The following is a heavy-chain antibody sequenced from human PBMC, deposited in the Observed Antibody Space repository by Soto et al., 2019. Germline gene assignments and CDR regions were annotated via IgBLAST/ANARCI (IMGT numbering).Heavy chain of an antibody. Sequence: GGTLRLSCAASGFTFTRYSMNWVRQAPGKGLEWVSSISSTTNYIYYGDSMKGRFTISRDNAKNSLYLEMNSLRAEDTAVYYCARESEDLTSNFDYWGQGTLVTVS. V-gene: IGHV3-21*06. CDR2: ISSTTNYI. CDR3: ARESEDLTSNFDY. CDR1: GFTFTRYS. J-gene: IGHJ4*02.